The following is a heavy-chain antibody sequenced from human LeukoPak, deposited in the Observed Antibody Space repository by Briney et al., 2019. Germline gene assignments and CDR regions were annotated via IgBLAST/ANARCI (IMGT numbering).Heavy chain of an antibody. J-gene: IGHJ5*02. V-gene: IGHV3-30*02. CDR1: GFSLTTYG. Sequence: GRSLRLSCVASGFSLTTYGLLWVRQAPGKGLQWVAFMRSDGTSQHYGDSVEGRFPISRDNSKSTLYLLMKSLSAEDTGIYYCAKDRPIKGGFDPWGQGTPVSVSS. CDR3: AKDRPIKGGFDP. D-gene: IGHD3-16*01. CDR2: MRSDGTSQ.